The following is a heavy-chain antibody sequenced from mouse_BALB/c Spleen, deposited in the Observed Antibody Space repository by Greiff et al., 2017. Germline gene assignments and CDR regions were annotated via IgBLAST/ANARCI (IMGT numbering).Heavy chain of an antibody. CDR3: ARGAGTGYFDD. J-gene: IGHJ2*01. V-gene: IGHV1-80*01. D-gene: IGHD4-1*01. Sequence: QVQLQQSGAELVRPGSSVKISCTASGYAFSSYWMNWVKQRPGQGLEWIGQIYPGDGDTNYNGKFKGKATLTADKSSSTAYMQLSSLTSEDAAVYFCARGAGTGYFDDWGQGTTLTVSS. CDR1: GYAFSSYW. CDR2: IYPGDGDT.